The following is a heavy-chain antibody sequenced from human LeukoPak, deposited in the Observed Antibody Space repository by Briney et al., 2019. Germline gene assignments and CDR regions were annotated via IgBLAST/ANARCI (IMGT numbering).Heavy chain of an antibody. J-gene: IGHJ4*02. D-gene: IGHD3-9*01. CDR2: INPNTGGT. V-gene: IGHV1-2*02. CDR3: ARHHPGYDLTGYYLGY. Sequence: ASVKVSCKTSGYTFSGYYIHWVRQTPGQGLEWMGWINPNTGGTNYAQKFQGRVTMTRDTSIYTAYMDLSSLTSDDTAAYYCARHHPGYDLTGYYLGYWGQGTLVTVSS. CDR1: GYTFSGYY.